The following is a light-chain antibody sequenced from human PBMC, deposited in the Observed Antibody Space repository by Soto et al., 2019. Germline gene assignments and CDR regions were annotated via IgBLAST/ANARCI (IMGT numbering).Light chain of an antibody. V-gene: IGKV3-15*01. CDR3: QQYSNWPPWT. J-gene: IGKJ1*01. Sequence: ERVMTQSPATLSVSPGERATLSCRGSKSVSSNLAWYQQKPGQAPRLLIYGASTRATGIPARFSGSGSGTEFTLTISSLQSEDFAVYYCQQYSNWPPWTFGQGSKVDNK. CDR1: KSVSSN. CDR2: GAS.